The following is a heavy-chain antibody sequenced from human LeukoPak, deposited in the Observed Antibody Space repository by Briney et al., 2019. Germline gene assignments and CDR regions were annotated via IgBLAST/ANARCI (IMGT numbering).Heavy chain of an antibody. Sequence: GGSLRLSCAASGFTFSSYSMNWVRQAPGKGLEWVSSISSSSSYIYYADSVKGRFTISRDNAKNSLYLQMNSLRAEDTAVYYCAREGLFVAAAGTEDYWGRGTLVTVSS. D-gene: IGHD6-13*01. V-gene: IGHV3-21*01. CDR1: GFTFSSYS. J-gene: IGHJ4*02. CDR3: AREGLFVAAAGTEDY. CDR2: ISSSSSYI.